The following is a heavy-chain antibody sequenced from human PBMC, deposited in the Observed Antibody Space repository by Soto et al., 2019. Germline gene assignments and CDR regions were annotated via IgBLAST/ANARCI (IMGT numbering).Heavy chain of an antibody. Sequence: QVQLQESGPGLVKPSETLSLTCTVSGGSISSNYWSWIRQPPGKGLEWIGYIYYSGSTNYNPSLKSRVTISVDTSKNQFSLKLSSVTAADTAVYYCARARVGAAVVDYWGQGALVTVSS. CDR2: IYYSGST. CDR1: GGSISSNY. CDR3: ARARVGAAVVDY. V-gene: IGHV4-59*01. J-gene: IGHJ4*02. D-gene: IGHD1-26*01.